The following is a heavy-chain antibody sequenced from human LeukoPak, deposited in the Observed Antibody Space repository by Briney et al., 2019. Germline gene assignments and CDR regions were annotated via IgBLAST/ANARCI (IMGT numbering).Heavy chain of an antibody. CDR3: ARVTGYVMEDYFDY. Sequence: SETLSLTCTVSGGSISSSSYYWGWIRQPPGKGLEWIGSIYYSGSTYYNPSLKSRVTISVDTSKNQFSLRLSSVTAADTAVYYCARVTGYVMEDYFDYWGQGTLVTVSS. D-gene: IGHD6-13*01. V-gene: IGHV4-39*07. CDR2: IYYSGST. J-gene: IGHJ4*02. CDR1: GGSISSSSYY.